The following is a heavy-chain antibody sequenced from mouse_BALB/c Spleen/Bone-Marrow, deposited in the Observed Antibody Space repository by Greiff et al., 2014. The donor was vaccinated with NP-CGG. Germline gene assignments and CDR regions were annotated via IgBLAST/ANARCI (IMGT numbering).Heavy chain of an antibody. J-gene: IGHJ4*01. CDR2: IWADGST. V-gene: IGHV2-9*02. D-gene: IGHD1-2*01. CDR3: SRSTTATGAMDY. Sequence: QVQLQQSGPGLVAPSQSLSITCTVSGFSLTSYGVHWVRQPPGKGLEWLGVIWADGSTNYNSALMSRLSISKDNSKSQVFLKMNRLQTDDTAMYYCSRSTTATGAMDYWGQETSVTVSS. CDR1: GFSLTSYG.